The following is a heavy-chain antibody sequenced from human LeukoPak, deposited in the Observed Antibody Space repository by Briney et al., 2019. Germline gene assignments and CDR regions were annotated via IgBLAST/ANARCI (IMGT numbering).Heavy chain of an antibody. CDR1: GFTFSGYG. Sequence: PGGSLRLSCAASGFTFSGYGMHWVRQAPGKGLEWVAFIQYDGSNEYYADSVKGRFTISRDKSKNTLSLQMNGLRVEDTAVYYCAKVMPPGRIRFYSYYMDVWGKGTTVTVS. CDR2: IQYDGSNE. CDR3: AKVMPPGRIRFYSYYMDV. D-gene: IGHD2-15*01. V-gene: IGHV3-30*02. J-gene: IGHJ6*03.